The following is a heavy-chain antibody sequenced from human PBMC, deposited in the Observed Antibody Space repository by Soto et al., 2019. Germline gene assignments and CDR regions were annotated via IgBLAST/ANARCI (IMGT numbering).Heavy chain of an antibody. CDR2: MDPSGSKT. CDR3: ARHPVAGTVDY. V-gene: IGHV3-7*01. Sequence: EVQLVESGGGLVQPGGSLRLSCAASTFTFSDYWMSWVRQAPGKGLEWVAIMDPSGSKTDYVDSVKGRFTISRDNAENSLYLQMNSLRAEDTAVYFCARHPVAGTVDYWGQGTLVTVSS. CDR1: TFTFSDYW. D-gene: IGHD6-13*01. J-gene: IGHJ4*02.